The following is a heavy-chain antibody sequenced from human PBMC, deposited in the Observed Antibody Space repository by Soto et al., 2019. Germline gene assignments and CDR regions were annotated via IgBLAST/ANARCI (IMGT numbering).Heavy chain of an antibody. Sequence: GGSLRLSCAASGFTFSSYGMHWVRQAPGKGLEWVAVIWYDGSNKYYADSVKGRFTISRDNSKNTLYLQMNSLRAEDTAVYYCAREYRSRQLGLYYGMDVWGQGTTVTVSS. CDR3: AREYRSRQLGLYYGMDV. V-gene: IGHV3-33*01. CDR1: GFTFSSYG. D-gene: IGHD6-13*01. CDR2: IWYDGSNK. J-gene: IGHJ6*02.